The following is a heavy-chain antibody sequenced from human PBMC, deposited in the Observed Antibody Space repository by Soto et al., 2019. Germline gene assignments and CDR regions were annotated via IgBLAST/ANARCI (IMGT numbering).Heavy chain of an antibody. CDR2: IIPIFGTA. J-gene: IGHJ5*02. D-gene: IGHD3-22*01. CDR3: ARDVTYYDSSGYYFNWFDP. Sequence: GASVKVSCKASGGTFSSYAISWVRQAPGQGLEWMGGIIPIFGTANYAQKFQGRVTITADESTSTAYMELSSLRSEDTAVYYCARDVTYYDSSGYYFNWFDPWGQGTLVTV. CDR1: GGTFSSYA. V-gene: IGHV1-69*13.